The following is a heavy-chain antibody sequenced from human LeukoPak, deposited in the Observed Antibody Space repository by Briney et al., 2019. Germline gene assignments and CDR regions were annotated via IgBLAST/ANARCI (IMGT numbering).Heavy chain of an antibody. D-gene: IGHD4-17*01. CDR1: GYTFSSYG. Sequence: GGSLRLSCAASGYTFSSYGMHWVRQAPGKGLEWVAFIRYDGSNKYYADSVKGRFTISRDNSKNTLYLQMNSLRAEDTAVYYCAKDLGYGDEFDYWGQGTLVTVSS. J-gene: IGHJ4*02. CDR2: IRYDGSNK. CDR3: AKDLGYGDEFDY. V-gene: IGHV3-30*02.